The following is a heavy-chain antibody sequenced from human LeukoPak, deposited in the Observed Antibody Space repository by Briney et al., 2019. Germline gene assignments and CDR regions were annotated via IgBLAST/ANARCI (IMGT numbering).Heavy chain of an antibody. CDR3: ARQGIAVAGTFYYGMDV. Sequence: SQTLSLTCAVSGGTISSGGYSWSWIRQPPGKGLEWIGYIYHSGSTYYNPSLKSRVTISVDRSKNQFSLKLSSVTAADTAVYYCARQGIAVAGTFYYGMDVWGQGTTVTVSS. CDR1: GGTISSGGYS. D-gene: IGHD6-19*01. CDR2: IYHSGST. J-gene: IGHJ6*02. V-gene: IGHV4-30-2*01.